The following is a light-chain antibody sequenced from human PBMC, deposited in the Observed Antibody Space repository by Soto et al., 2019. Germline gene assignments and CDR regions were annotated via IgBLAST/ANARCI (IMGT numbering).Light chain of an antibody. J-gene: IGLJ2*01. CDR3: CSYAGSYTLPVV. V-gene: IGLV2-11*01. CDR2: EVS. Sequence: QSALTQPRSVSGSPGQSVTISCTGTSSDVGGYNYVSWYQQHPGKAPKLMIYEVSKRPSGVPDRFSGSKSGNTASLTISGLQAEDEADYYCCSYAGSYTLPVVFGGGTKLTVL. CDR1: SSDVGGYNY.